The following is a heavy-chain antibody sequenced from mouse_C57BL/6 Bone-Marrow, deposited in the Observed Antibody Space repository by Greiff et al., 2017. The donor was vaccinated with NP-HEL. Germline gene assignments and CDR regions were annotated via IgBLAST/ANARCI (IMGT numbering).Heavy chain of an antibody. CDR2: IDPETGGT. CDR3: TRFITTVVATRYFEV. V-gene: IGHV1-15*01. D-gene: IGHD1-1*01. J-gene: IGHJ1*03. CDR1: GYTFTDYE. Sequence: VQLQQSGAELVRPGASVTLSCKASGYTFTDYEMHWVKQTPVHGLEWIGAIDPETGGTAYNQKFKGKAILTADKSSSTAYMELRSLTSEDSAVYYCTRFITTVVATRYFEVWGTGTTVTVSS.